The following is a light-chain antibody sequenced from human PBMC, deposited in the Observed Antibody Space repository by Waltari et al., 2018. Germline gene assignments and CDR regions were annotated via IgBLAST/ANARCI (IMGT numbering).Light chain of an antibody. J-gene: IGLJ3*02. CDR1: SGHSSNI. V-gene: IGLV4-69*01. CDR3: QTGGHGTWV. CDR2: VNSDGSH. Sequence: QLVVTQSPSASAPLGASAKLTCTLSSGHSSNIVAWLPQRPEKGPRYLMKVNSDGSHIKGDEIPDRFSGSSSGAERYLTISSLQSDDEADYYCQTGGHGTWVFGGGTTLTVL.